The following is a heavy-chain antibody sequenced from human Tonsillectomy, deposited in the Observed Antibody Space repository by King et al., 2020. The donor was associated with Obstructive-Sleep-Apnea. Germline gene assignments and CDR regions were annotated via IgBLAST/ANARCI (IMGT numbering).Heavy chain of an antibody. J-gene: IGHJ4*02. CDR3: TTDLLLWFGVPPHSDY. CDR1: GFTFSNAW. Sequence: VQLVEYGGGLVKPGGSLRLSCAASGFTFSNAWMSWVRQAPGKGLEWVGRIKSKTDGGTTDYAAPVKGRFTISRDDSKNTLYLQMNSLKTEDTAVYYCTTDLLLWFGVPPHSDYWGQGTLVTVSS. D-gene: IGHD3-10*01. CDR2: IKSKTDGGTT. V-gene: IGHV3-15*01.